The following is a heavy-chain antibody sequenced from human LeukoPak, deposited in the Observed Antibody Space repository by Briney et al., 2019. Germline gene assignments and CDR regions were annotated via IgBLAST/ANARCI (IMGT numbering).Heavy chain of an antibody. CDR1: GYTFTSYG. Sequence: ASVKVSCTASGYTFTSYGISWVRQAPGQGLEWMGWISTYNGNTNYAQKFQARVTMTTDTSTSTAYMELRSLRSDDTAVYYCARAPYYDILTGYYYFDYWGQGTLVTVSA. CDR3: ARAPYYDILTGYYYFDY. D-gene: IGHD3-9*01. V-gene: IGHV1-18*01. J-gene: IGHJ4*02. CDR2: ISTYNGNT.